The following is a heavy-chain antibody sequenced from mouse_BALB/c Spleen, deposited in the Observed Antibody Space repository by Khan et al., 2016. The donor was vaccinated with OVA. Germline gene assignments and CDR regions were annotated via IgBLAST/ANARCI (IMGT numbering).Heavy chain of an antibody. Sequence: EVMLVESGGGLVQPGGSMKLSCVASGFTFSNYWMNWVRQSPEKGLEWVAEIRLKSNNYATHYAESVKGRFTISRDDSKSSVYLQMNNVRAEDTGIYYCTRPTGGGFDYWGQGTTLTVSS. CDR3: TRPTGGGFDY. CDR2: IRLKSNNYAT. D-gene: IGHD6-1*01. J-gene: IGHJ2*01. V-gene: IGHV6-6*02. CDR1: GFTFSNYW.